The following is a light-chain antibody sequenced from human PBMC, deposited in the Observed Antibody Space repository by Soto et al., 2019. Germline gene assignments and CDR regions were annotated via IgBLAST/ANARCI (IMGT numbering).Light chain of an antibody. J-gene: IGKJ1*01. CDR3: QQYTS. CDR2: DAS. CDR1: QSISSW. V-gene: IGKV1-5*01. Sequence: DIQLTQSPSFLSASVGDRVTITCRASQSISSWLAWYQQKPGKAPKLLIYDASSLESGVPSRFSGSGSGTEFSLTISSLQPDDFATYYCQQYTSCGQGTKVDIK.